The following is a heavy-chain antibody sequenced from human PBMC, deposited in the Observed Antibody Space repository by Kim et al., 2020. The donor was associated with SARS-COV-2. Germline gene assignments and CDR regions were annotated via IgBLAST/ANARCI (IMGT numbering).Heavy chain of an antibody. J-gene: IGHJ4*02. V-gene: IGHV4-30-2*01. CDR3: ARGGWYFDY. D-gene: IGHD6-19*01. CDR2: GST. Sequence: GSTYDYPSLTGQVTISVDRSKNQFSLKLSSVTAADTAVYYCARGGWYFDYWGQGTLVTVSS.